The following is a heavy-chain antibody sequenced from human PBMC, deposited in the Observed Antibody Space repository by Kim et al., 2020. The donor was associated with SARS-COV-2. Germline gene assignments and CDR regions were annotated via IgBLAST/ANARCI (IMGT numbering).Heavy chain of an antibody. CDR3: ARGPPSYSSTRFGWFDP. Sequence: VKGRFTISRDNAKNSLYLQMNSLRAEDTAVYYCARGPPSYSSTRFGWFDPWGQGTLVTVSS. V-gene: IGHV3-11*06. J-gene: IGHJ5*02. D-gene: IGHD6-13*01.